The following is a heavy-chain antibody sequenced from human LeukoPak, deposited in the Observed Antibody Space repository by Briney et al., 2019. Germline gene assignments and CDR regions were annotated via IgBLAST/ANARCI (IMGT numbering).Heavy chain of an antibody. J-gene: IGHJ4*02. V-gene: IGHV4-59*08. CDR1: GGSISSYY. CDR3: ARLGLGYDSSGYFGY. CDR2: IYYSGST. Sequence: PSETLSLTRIVSGGSISSYYWSWIRQPPGKGLEWIGYIYYSGSTNYNPSLKSRVTISVDMSKNQFYLKLSSVTAADTAVYYCARLGLGYDSSGYFGYWGQGTLVTVSS. D-gene: IGHD3-22*01.